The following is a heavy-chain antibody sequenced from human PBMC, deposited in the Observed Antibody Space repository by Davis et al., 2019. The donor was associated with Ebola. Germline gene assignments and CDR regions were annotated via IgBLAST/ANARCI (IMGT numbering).Heavy chain of an antibody. J-gene: IGHJ4*02. CDR2: IIPIFGTA. Sequence: AASVKVSCKASGGTFSSYAISWVRQAPGQGLEWMGGIIPIFGTANYAQKFQGRVTMTTDTSTSTAYMELRSLRSDDTAVYYCARDSGLVNGGYWGQGTLVTVSS. CDR3: ARDSGLVNGGY. V-gene: IGHV1-69*05. D-gene: IGHD6-19*01. CDR1: GGTFSSYA.